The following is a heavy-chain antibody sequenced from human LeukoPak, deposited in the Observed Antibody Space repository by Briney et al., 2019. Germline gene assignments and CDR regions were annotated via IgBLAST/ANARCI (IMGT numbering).Heavy chain of an antibody. D-gene: IGHD3-16*01. V-gene: IGHV3-23*01. J-gene: IGHJ6*02. CDR2: ISGSGGST. CDR1: GFTFSSYA. Sequence: PGGSLRLSCAASGFTFSSYAMSWVRQAPGKGLEWVSAISGSGGSTYYADSVKGRFTISRDNSKNTLYLQMNSLRAEDTAVYYCARDGADYYGMDVWGQGTTVTVSS. CDR3: ARDGADYYGMDV.